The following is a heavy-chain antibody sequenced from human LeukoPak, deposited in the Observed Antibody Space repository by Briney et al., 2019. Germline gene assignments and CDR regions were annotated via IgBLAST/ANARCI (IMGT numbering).Heavy chain of an antibody. D-gene: IGHD2-2*01. V-gene: IGHV3-30-3*02. CDR2: MSYDGVDE. CDR1: GFTSSIYS. CDR3: AKPAMKFQH. Sequence: PGGSLRLSCTTTGFTSSIYSMHWVRQAPGKGLEWVAVMSYDGVDEYYADSVKGRFTISRDNSKNTLYLQMNSLRAEDTAVYYCAKPAMKFQHWGQGTLVTVSS. J-gene: IGHJ1*01.